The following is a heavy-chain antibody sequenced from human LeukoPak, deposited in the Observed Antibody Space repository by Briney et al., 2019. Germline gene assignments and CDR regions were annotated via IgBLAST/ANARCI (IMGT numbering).Heavy chain of an antibody. J-gene: IGHJ4*02. D-gene: IGHD3-10*01. V-gene: IGHV3-30*18. CDR1: GFTFSNYG. CDR2: ISYDRSNK. CDR3: AKDRRDASGSFLDY. Sequence: GGSLRLSCAASGFTFSNYGMHWVRQAPGKGLEWVAVISYDRSNKYYADSVKGRFTISRDNSKNTLYLQMDSLGAEDTAVYYCAKDRRDASGSFLDYWGQGAVVTVSS.